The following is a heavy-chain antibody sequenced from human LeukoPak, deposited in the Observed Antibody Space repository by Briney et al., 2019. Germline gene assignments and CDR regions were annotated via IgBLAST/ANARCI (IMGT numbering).Heavy chain of an antibody. D-gene: IGHD4-17*01. CDR3: AREIFDGDYNYYYGMDV. J-gene: IGHJ6*02. CDR2: ISYDGSTK. CDR1: GFTFGHYA. Sequence: GGSLRLSCAASGFTFGHYAIHWVRQAPGKGLEWVAVISYDGSTKYYADSAKARFTISRDNSKNTLYLQMNSLRPDDTAVYYCAREIFDGDYNYYYGMDVWGQGTTVTVSS. V-gene: IGHV3-30-3*01.